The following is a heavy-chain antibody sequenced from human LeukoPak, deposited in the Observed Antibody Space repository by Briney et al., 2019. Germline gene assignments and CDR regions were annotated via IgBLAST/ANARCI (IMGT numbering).Heavy chain of an antibody. V-gene: IGHV3-66*01. CDR2: IYSGGST. Sequence: GGSLRLSCAASGFTVSSNYMSWVRQAPGKGLEWVPVIYSGGSTYYADSVKGRFTISRDNSKNTLYLQMSSLRAEDTAVYYCAREQLAYGLNWFDPWGQGTLVTVSS. J-gene: IGHJ5*02. CDR1: GFTVSSNY. CDR3: AREQLAYGLNWFDP. D-gene: IGHD6-13*01.